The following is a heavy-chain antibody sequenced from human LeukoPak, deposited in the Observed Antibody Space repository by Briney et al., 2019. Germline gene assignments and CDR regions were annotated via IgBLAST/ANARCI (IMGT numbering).Heavy chain of an antibody. V-gene: IGHV3-23*01. D-gene: IGHD3-22*01. CDR2: ISGSVGST. Sequence: GRSLRLSCAASGFTFSSYAMSWVRQAPGKGLEWVSGISGSVGSTYYADSVKGRFTISRDNSKNTLYLQMNSLRAEDTAVYYCAKGDSMIVEVDFDYWGQGTLVTVSS. J-gene: IGHJ4*02. CDR3: AKGDSMIVEVDFDY. CDR1: GFTFSSYA.